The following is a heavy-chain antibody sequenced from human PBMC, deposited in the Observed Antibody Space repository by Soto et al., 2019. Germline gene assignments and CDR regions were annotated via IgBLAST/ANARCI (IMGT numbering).Heavy chain of an antibody. CDR1: GFTFDDYA. D-gene: IGHD6-19*01. Sequence: GGSLSLSCAASGFTFDDYAMHWARQAPGKGLEWVSGISWNSGSIGYADSVKGRFTISRDNAKNSLYLQMNSLRAEDTALYYCAKAMYSSGWETFDYWGQGTLVTVSS. J-gene: IGHJ4*02. CDR3: AKAMYSSGWETFDY. CDR2: ISWNSGSI. V-gene: IGHV3-9*01.